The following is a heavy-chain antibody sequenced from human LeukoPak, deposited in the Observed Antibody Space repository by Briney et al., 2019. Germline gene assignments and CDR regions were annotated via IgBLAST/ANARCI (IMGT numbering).Heavy chain of an antibody. CDR1: GGSISSGGYY. V-gene: IGHV4-31*03. D-gene: IGHD3-10*01. CDR2: IYYSGST. CDR3: ARELHYYGSGRYDNWFDP. J-gene: IGHJ5*02. Sequence: SETLSLTCTVSGGSISSGGYYWSRIRQHPGKGLEWIGYIYYSGSTYYNPSLKSRVTISVDTSKNQFSLKLSSVTAADTAVYYCARELHYYGSGRYDNWFDPWGQGTLVTVSS.